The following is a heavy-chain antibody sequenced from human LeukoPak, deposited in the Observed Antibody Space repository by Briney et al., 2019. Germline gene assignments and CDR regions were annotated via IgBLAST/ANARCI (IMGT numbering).Heavy chain of an antibody. Sequence: SQTLSLTCAISGDSVSSNSAAWNWIRQSPSRGLEWLGRTYYRSKWFNDYAVSVQSRITINPDTSKNQFSLQLNSVTAEDTAVYYCTRFNSNMKWFDPWGQGTLVTVSS. V-gene: IGHV6-1*01. D-gene: IGHD2/OR15-2a*01. J-gene: IGHJ5*02. CDR1: GDSVSSNSAA. CDR3: TRFNSNMKWFDP. CDR2: TYYRSKWFN.